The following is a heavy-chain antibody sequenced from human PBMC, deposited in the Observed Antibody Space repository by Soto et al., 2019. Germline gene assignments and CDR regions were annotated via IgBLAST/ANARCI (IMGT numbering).Heavy chain of an antibody. CDR2: LTDSGGST. CDR3: AKKSSGNSYFYFDY. D-gene: IGHD3-22*01. CDR1: GFTFSTYA. V-gene: IGHV3-23*01. Sequence: GGSLRLSCAASGFTFSTYAMGWVRQAPGKGLEWVSALTDSGGSTYYADSVKGRFTISRDNSRNTLFLQMNSLRAEDTAVYYCAKKSSGNSYFYFDYSGQGALVTVSS. J-gene: IGHJ4*02.